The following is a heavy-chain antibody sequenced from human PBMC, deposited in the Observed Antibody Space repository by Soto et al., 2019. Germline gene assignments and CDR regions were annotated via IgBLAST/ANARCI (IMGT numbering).Heavy chain of an antibody. Sequence: VQLLESGGGLLQPGGSLRLSCAASGFTFSSYAMNWVRQTPGKGLEWVSCIGSRGDDIYYIDSVKGRFTISRDNSKVTLYLHMTSLSAEDTAIYYCANAWRCGYYDMDVWGQGTAVTVSS. V-gene: IGHV3-23*01. J-gene: IGHJ6*02. CDR2: IGSRGDDI. CDR1: GFTFSSYA. D-gene: IGHD2-8*02. CDR3: ANAWRCGYYDMDV.